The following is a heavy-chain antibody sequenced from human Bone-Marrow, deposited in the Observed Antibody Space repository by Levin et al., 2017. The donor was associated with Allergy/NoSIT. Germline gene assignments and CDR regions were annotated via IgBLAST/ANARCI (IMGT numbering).Heavy chain of an antibody. V-gene: IGHV3-48*03. CDR1: GFTFRSYE. J-gene: IGHJ3*01. Sequence: GESLKISCAASGFTFRSYEMNWVRQAPGKGLEWVSYISSSGGTKYYADSVKGRLTISRVNAKNSLYLQMNGLRAEDTAVYYCAREKPTLIQHSGWSDAFDFWGQGTMVTVSS. D-gene: IGHD6-19*01. CDR2: ISSSGGTK. CDR3: AREKPTLIQHSGWSDAFDF.